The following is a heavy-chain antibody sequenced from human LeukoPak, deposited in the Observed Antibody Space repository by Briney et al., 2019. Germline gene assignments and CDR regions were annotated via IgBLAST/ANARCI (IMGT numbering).Heavy chain of an antibody. CDR2: ISYDGSNK. CDR1: GFTFSSYG. Sequence: GGSLRLSCAASGFTFSSYGTHWVRQAPGKGLEWVAVISYDGSNKYYADSVKGRFTISRDNSKNTLYLQMNSLRAEDTAVYYCAKGSGSYYGAFDIWGQGTMVTVSS. V-gene: IGHV3-30*18. CDR3: AKGSGSYYGAFDI. J-gene: IGHJ3*02. D-gene: IGHD3-10*01.